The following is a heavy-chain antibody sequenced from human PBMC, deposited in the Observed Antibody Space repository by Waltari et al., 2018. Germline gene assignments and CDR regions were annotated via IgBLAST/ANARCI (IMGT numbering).Heavy chain of an antibody. V-gene: IGHV4-61*01. CDR2: IYYSGST. CDR1: GGSVSSGSYY. CDR3: ARGALPHLWFRH. Sequence: QVQLQESGPGLVKPSETLSLTCTVSGGSVSSGSYYWSWIRQPPGKGLEWIGYIYYSGSTNYNPALKSRVTISVDTSKNQFSLKLSSVTAADTAVYYCARGALPHLWFRHWGQGTLVTVSS. J-gene: IGHJ4*02. D-gene: IGHD3-10*01.